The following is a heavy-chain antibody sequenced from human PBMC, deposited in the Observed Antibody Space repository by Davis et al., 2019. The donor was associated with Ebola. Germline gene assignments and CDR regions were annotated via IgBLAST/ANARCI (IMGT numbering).Heavy chain of an antibody. CDR3: AIEGDYYGSGSYLDY. CDR1: GGTFSSYT. Sequence: SSVKVSCKASGGTFSSYTISWVRQAPGQGLEWMGRIIPILGIANYAQKFQGRVTITADKSTSTAYMELSSLRSEDTAVYYCAIEGDYYGSGSYLDYWGQGTLVTVSS. D-gene: IGHD3-10*01. J-gene: IGHJ4*02. CDR2: IIPILGIA. V-gene: IGHV1-69*02.